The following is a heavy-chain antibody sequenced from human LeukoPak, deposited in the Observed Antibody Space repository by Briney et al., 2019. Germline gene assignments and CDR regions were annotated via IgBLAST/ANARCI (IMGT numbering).Heavy chain of an antibody. CDR1: GFTFRTYA. CDR2: ISDSGDST. Sequence: PGGSLRLSCAASGFTFRTYAMSWVRQAPGKGLEWVSTISDSGDSTFYADSVKGRFTISRDNSKNTLYLQMNGLRAEDTAVYYCAKRQFSSSSGRFDYWGQGTLVTVSS. D-gene: IGHD6-6*01. CDR3: AKRQFSSSSGRFDY. J-gene: IGHJ4*02. V-gene: IGHV3-23*01.